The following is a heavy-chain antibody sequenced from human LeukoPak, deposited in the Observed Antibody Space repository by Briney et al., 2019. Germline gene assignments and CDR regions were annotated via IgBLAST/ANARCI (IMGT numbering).Heavy chain of an antibody. V-gene: IGHV1-3*01. Sequence: GASVKVSCKASGYTFTSYGISRVRQAPGQRLEWMGWINAGNGNTKYSQKFQGRVTITRDTSASTAYMELSSLRSEDTAVYYCARVYCSGGSCYGDYYYYGMDVWGQGTTVTVSS. D-gene: IGHD2-15*01. J-gene: IGHJ6*02. CDR3: ARVYCSGGSCYGDYYYYGMDV. CDR1: GYTFTSYG. CDR2: INAGNGNT.